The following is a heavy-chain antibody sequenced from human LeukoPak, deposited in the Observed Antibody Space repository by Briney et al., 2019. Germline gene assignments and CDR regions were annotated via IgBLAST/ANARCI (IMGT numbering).Heavy chain of an antibody. CDR1: GCTFTSYD. CDR3: TRGSYYDSSGYSGVRLFDY. V-gene: IGHV1-2*02. D-gene: IGHD3-22*01. Sequence: SVKVSCKASGCTFTSYDINWVRQAPGQGLEWMGWINPNSGGTNYAQKFQGRVTMTSDTSISTAYMELSRLRSDDTALYYCTRGSYYDSSGYSGVRLFDYWGQGTPVTVPS. CDR2: INPNSGGT. J-gene: IGHJ4*02.